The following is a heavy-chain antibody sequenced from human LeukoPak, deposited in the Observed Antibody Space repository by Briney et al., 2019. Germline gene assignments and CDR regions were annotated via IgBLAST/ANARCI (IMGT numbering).Heavy chain of an antibody. D-gene: IGHD4-17*01. V-gene: IGHV3-11*01. CDR3: ASGGDYAGVAALFRH. CDR2: LSNRNIII. Sequence: GGSLRLSCAASGFTVSGYYMNWVRQAPGKRLEWVSYLSNRNIIINYADSVRGRFTISRDDTKMSLYLQMNNLRIEDTAIYYCASGGDYAGVAALFRHWGQGSLVTVSS. CDR1: GFTVSGYY. J-gene: IGHJ4*02.